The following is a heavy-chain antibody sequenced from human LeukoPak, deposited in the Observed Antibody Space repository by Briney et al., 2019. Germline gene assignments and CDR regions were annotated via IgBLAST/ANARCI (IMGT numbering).Heavy chain of an antibody. Sequence: GGSLRLSCAASGFTFSSYWMSWVRQAPGKGLEWVANIKQDGSEKYYVDSVKGRFTISRDNSKNTLYLQMNSLRAEDTAVYYCAREGPDSSGWYGLNYWGQGTLVTVSS. CDR2: IKQDGSEK. D-gene: IGHD6-19*01. CDR1: GFTFSSYW. J-gene: IGHJ4*02. V-gene: IGHV3-7*01. CDR3: AREGPDSSGWYGLNY.